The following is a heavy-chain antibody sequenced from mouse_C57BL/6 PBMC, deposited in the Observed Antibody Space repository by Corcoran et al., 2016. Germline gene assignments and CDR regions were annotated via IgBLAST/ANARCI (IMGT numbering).Heavy chain of an antibody. CDR3: AREGTGTDAMDY. V-gene: IGHV1-66*01. CDR2: IYPGSGNT. D-gene: IGHD4-1*01. J-gene: IGHJ4*01. CDR1: GYSFTSYY. Sequence: QVQLQQSGPELVKPGASVKISCKASGYSFTSYYIHWVKQRPGQGLEWIGWIYPGSGNTKYNEKFKGKATLTADTSSSTAYMQLSSLTSEVSDVYYCAREGTGTDAMDYWGQGTSVTVSS.